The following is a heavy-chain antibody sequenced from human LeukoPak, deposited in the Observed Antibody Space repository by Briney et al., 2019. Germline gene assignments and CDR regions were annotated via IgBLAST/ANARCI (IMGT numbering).Heavy chain of an antibody. CDR3: ARRTYDAFDI. D-gene: IGHD1-14*01. CDR1: GFTFSGYG. V-gene: IGHV3-33*01. CDR2: IWYDGSNK. J-gene: IGHJ3*02. Sequence: GRSLRLSCAASGFTFSGYGMHWVRQAPGKGLEWVAVIWYDGSNKYYADSVKGRFTISRDNSKNTLYLQMNSLRAEDTAVYYCARRTYDAFDIWGQGTMVTVSS.